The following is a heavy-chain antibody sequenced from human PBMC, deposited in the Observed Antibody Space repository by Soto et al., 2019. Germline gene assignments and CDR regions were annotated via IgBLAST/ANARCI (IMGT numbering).Heavy chain of an antibody. CDR3: TRLLEYSRSWRGYYGIDV. CDR2: IRSKANSYAT. CDR1: GFTFSGSA. J-gene: IGHJ6*02. V-gene: IGHV3-73*01. Sequence: GGSLRLSCAASGFTFSGSAMHWVRQASGKGLEWVGRIRSKANSYATAYAASVKGRFTISRDDSKNTAYLQMNSLKTEDTAVYYCTRLLEYSRSWRGYYGIDVWGQGTTVTVYS. D-gene: IGHD6-6*01.